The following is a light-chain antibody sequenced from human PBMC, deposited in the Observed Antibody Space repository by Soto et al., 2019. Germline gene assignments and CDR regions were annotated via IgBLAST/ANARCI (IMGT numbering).Light chain of an antibody. V-gene: IGKV3-15*01. CDR1: HNVYSN. CDR3: QQYNDWPPYT. J-gene: IGKJ2*01. Sequence: EIVMTQSPATLSVSPGDRATLSCRASHNVYSNLAWYQQKPGQAPRLLIYGTSTRATGIPARFTGSGSGTEFTLTISSLQSDDDAVYYCQQYNDWPPYTFGQGTKLEIK. CDR2: GTS.